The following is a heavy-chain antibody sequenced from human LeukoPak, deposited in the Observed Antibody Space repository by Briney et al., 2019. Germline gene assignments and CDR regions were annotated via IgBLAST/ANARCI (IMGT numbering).Heavy chain of an antibody. D-gene: IGHD3-10*01. V-gene: IGHV4-34*01. CDR1: GGSFSGNY. J-gene: IGHJ5*02. CDR3: ARGITMVRGRAPHDHWFDP. CDR2: ISHSGST. Sequence: SETLSLTCAVYGGSFSGNYWSWIRQPPGKGLECIGEISHSGSTNYNPSLKSRVTISVDTSKSQFSLKLSTVTAADTAVYYCARGITMVRGRAPHDHWFDPWGREPWSP.